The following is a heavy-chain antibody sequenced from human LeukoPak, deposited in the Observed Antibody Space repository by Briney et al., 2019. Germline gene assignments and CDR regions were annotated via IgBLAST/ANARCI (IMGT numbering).Heavy chain of an antibody. Sequence: SVKLSCKASGGTFSSYAISWVRQAPGQGLEWMGGIISIFGTANYAQKFQGRVTITADESTSTAYMELSSLRSEDTAVYYCARARYYGSGSYRYFDLWGRGTLVTVSS. J-gene: IGHJ2*01. CDR2: IISIFGTA. V-gene: IGHV1-69*01. CDR1: GGTFSSYA. CDR3: ARARYYGSGSYRYFDL. D-gene: IGHD3-10*01.